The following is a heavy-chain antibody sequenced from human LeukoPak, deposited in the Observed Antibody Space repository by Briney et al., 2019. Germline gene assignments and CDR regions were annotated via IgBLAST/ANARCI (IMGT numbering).Heavy chain of an antibody. CDR1: GLTFSSYA. Sequence: GGSLRLSCAASGLTFSSYAMSWVRQAPGKGLEWVSAISGSGGSTYYADSVKGRFTISRDNSKNTLYLQMNSLRAEDTAVYYCAKDRLGDYYGSGSYYTNYFDYWGQGTLVTVSS. CDR3: AKDRLGDYYGSGSYYTNYFDY. D-gene: IGHD3-10*01. CDR2: ISGSGGST. J-gene: IGHJ4*02. V-gene: IGHV3-23*01.